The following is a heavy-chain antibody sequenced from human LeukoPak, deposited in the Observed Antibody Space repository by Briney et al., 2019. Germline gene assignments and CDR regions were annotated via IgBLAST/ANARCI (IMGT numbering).Heavy chain of an antibody. CDR1: GFTFDDYA. V-gene: IGHV3-9*01. Sequence: GGSLRLSCAASGFTFDDYAMHWVRQAPGKGLEWVSGISWNSGSIGYADSVKGRFTISRDNAKNSLYLQMNSLRAEDTALYYCAYRAFDIWGQGTIVTVSS. CDR3: AYRAFDI. CDR2: ISWNSGSI. J-gene: IGHJ3*02.